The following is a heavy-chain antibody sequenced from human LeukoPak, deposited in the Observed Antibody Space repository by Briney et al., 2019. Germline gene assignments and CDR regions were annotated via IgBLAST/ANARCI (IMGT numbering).Heavy chain of an antibody. J-gene: IGHJ4*02. D-gene: IGHD5-24*01. Sequence: ASVKVSCKASGYTFTGYYMHWVRQAPGQGLEWMGWINPNSGGTNYAQKFQGRVTMTRDTSISAAYMELSRLRSDDTAVYYCARGSLGGYNFDYWGQGTLVTVSS. CDR1: GYTFTGYY. CDR2: INPNSGGT. CDR3: ARGSLGGYNFDY. V-gene: IGHV1-2*02.